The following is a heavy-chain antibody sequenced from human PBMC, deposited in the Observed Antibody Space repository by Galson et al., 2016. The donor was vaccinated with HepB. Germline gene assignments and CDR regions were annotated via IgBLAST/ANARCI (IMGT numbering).Heavy chain of an antibody. J-gene: IGHJ4*02. CDR2: IYPGDSDT. CDR1: GYKFSSQW. D-gene: IGHD6-19*01. CDR3: ARQSGSGWYALDY. V-gene: IGHV5-51*01. Sequence: QSGAEVKKPGESLKISCKGSGYKFSSQWIAWVRQMPGKGLEWMGIIYPGDSDTRYSPSFQGQVTISADKSISTAYLQWSSLQASDTAIYYCARQSGSGWYALDYWGRGTLVTVSS.